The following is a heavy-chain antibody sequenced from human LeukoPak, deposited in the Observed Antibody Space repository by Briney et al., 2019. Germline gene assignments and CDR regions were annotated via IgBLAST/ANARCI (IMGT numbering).Heavy chain of an antibody. V-gene: IGHV4-59*01. CDR3: ARAVVVVPAGQGAFFDY. J-gene: IGHJ4*02. CDR1: GGSISSYY. Sequence: SETLSLTCTVSGGSISSYYWSWIRQPPGKGLEWIGYIYYSGSTNYNPSLKSRVTISVDTSKNQFSLKLSSVTAADTAVYYCARAVVVVPAGQGAFFDYWGQGTLVTVSS. D-gene: IGHD2-2*01. CDR2: IYYSGST.